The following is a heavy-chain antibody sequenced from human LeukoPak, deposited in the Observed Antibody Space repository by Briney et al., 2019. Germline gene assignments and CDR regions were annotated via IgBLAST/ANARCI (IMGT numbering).Heavy chain of an antibody. V-gene: IGHV4-30-4*08. CDR2: IYYSGST. CDR3: ASEPRGYDYVGSSWFDP. CDR1: GGSISSGDYY. Sequence: SETLSLTCTVSGGSISSGDYYWSWIRQPPGKGLEWIGYIYYSGSTYYNPSLKSRVTISVDTSKNQFSLKLSSVTAADTAVYYCASEPRGYDYVGSSWFDPWGRGTLVTVSS. J-gene: IGHJ5*02. D-gene: IGHD5-12*01.